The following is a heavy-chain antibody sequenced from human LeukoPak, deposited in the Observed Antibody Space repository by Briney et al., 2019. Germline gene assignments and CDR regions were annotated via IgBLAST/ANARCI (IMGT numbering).Heavy chain of an antibody. Sequence: GGSLRLSCAASGFIFSNSAMNWVRQAPGKGLEWVSSINTGSSHIYYADSVKGRFTISRGNAKNSVYLQMNSLRAEDTAVYYCARDGMNIVVVPAAMDLGDYWGQGTLVTVSS. D-gene: IGHD2-2*01. CDR1: GFIFSNSA. CDR3: ARDGMNIVVVPAAMDLGDY. V-gene: IGHV3-21*01. CDR2: INTGSSHI. J-gene: IGHJ4*02.